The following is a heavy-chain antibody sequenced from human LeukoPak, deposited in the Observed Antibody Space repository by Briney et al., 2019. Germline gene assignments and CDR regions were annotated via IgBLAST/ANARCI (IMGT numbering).Heavy chain of an antibody. Sequence: SQTLSLTCAISGDSVSSNSAAWNWIRQSPSRGLEWLGRTYYRSKWYNDYAVSVKSRITINPDTSKNQFSLKLSSVTAADTAVYYCARVKIDAFDIWGQGTMVTVSS. J-gene: IGHJ3*02. V-gene: IGHV6-1*01. CDR2: TYYRSKWYN. CDR1: GDSVSSNSAA. CDR3: ARVKIDAFDI.